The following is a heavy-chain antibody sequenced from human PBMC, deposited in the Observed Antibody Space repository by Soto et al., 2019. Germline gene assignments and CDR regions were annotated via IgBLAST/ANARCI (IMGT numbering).Heavy chain of an antibody. D-gene: IGHD6-19*01. J-gene: IGHJ4*02. V-gene: IGHV3-30-3*01. CDR2: ISYDGSNK. CDR1: GCTFSSYA. Sequence: SLRLSCAASGCTFSSYAMHWVRQAPGKGLEWVAVISYDGSNKYYADSVKGRFTISSDNSKNTLYLQMNSLRAEDTAVYYCAKERQWLVFDYWGQGTLVTVSP. CDR3: AKERQWLVFDY.